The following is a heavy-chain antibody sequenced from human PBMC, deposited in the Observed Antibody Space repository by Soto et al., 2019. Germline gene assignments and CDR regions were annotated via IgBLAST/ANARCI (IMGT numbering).Heavy chain of an antibody. D-gene: IGHD5-12*01. CDR1: GYTFTSYG. CDR2: ISAYNGNT. Sequence: ASVKVSCKASGYTFTSYGISWERQAPGERLEWMGWISAYNGNTNYAQKLQGRVTMTTDASTSTAYMELRSLRSDDTAVYYCARKFAPVATPYGAGYNWFDPWGQGTLVTVSS. CDR3: ARKFAPVATPYGAGYNWFDP. V-gene: IGHV1-18*01. J-gene: IGHJ5*02.